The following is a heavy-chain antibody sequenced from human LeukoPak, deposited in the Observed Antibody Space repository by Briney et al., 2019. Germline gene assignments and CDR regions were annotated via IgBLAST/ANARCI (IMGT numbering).Heavy chain of an antibody. J-gene: IGHJ5*02. D-gene: IGHD2-2*01. V-gene: IGHV1-69*05. CDR2: IIPIFGTA. CDR3: AGYCSSTSCSNPYNWFDP. Sequence: SVKVSCKASGGTFISYAISWVRQAPGQGLEWMGRIIPIFGTANYAQKFQGRVTITTDESTSTAYMELSSLRSEDTAVYYCAGYCSSTSCSNPYNWFDPWGQGTLVTVSS. CDR1: GGTFISYA.